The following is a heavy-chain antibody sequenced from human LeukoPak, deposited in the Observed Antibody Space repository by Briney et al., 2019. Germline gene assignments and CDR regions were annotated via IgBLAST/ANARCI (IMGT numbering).Heavy chain of an antibody. CDR3: AKAQDIVVVPATFDY. CDR2: ISGSGGST. D-gene: IGHD2-2*01. CDR1: GFTFSSYA. J-gene: IGHJ4*02. Sequence: PGVSLRLSCAASGFTFSSYAMSWVRQAPGKGLEWVSAISGSGGSTYYADSVKGRFTISRDNSKNTLYLQMNSLRAEDTAVYYCAKAQDIVVVPATFDYWGQGTLVTVSS. V-gene: IGHV3-23*01.